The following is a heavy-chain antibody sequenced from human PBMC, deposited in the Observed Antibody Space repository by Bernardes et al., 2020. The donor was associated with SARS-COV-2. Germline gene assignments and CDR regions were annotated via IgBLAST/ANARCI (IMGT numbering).Heavy chain of an antibody. J-gene: IGHJ3*02. CDR1: GFTFSSYS. V-gene: IGHV3-21*01. CDR2: ISSSSSYI. CDR3: ARVTIFGVVYPSDAFDI. Sequence: GGSLRLSCAASGFTFSSYSMNWVRQAPGKGLEWVSSISSSSSYIYYADSVKGRFTISRDNAKNSLYLQMNSLRAEDTAVYYCARVTIFGVVYPSDAFDIWGQGTMVTVSS. D-gene: IGHD3-3*01.